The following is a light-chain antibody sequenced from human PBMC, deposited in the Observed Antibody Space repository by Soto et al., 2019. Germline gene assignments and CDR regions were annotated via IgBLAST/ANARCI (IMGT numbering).Light chain of an antibody. CDR2: ANN. J-gene: IGLJ2*01. V-gene: IGLV1-40*01. CDR1: SSNIGAGFD. CDR3: QSYDSSLSVVL. Sequence: QSVLTQPPSVSGAPGQRVTISCTASSSNIGAGFDVHWYQQLPETAPKLLIYANNNRSSGVPDRFSGSKSGTSAYLAITGLQAEDEADYYCQSYDSSLSVVLFGGGTKLTVL.